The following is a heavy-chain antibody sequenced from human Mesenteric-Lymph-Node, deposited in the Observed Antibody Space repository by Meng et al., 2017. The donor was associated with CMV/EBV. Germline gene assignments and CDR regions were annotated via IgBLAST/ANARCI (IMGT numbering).Heavy chain of an antibody. CDR3: ARDWGVAAAGPPTFFEY. D-gene: IGHD6-13*01. V-gene: IGHV1-46*01. Sequence: YTFTPLSRHWARQAPGQGLEWMGIINSGGSSATYAQKFQGRLSITRDTSTSTVNMELNSLRSEDTAVYYCARDWGVAAAGPPTFFEYWGQGTLVTVSS. CDR1: YTFTPLS. J-gene: IGHJ4*02. CDR2: INSGGSSA.